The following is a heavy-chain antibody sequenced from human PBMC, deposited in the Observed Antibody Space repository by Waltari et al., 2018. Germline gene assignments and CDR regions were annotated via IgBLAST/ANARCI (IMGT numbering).Heavy chain of an antibody. D-gene: IGHD7-27*01. V-gene: IGHV3-7*01. CDR3: VRDHWGPDY. CDR2: IHKDGSEK. CDR1: GFTFTDYW. J-gene: IGHJ4*02. Sequence: EVHLVESGVGWVQHGASIRICCAARGFTFTDYWMSWVRQAPGKGPEWVANIHKDGSEKNYVDYVKGLFTISRDNAKDSVYLQMNSLRADDTAMYYCVRDHWGPDYWGQGTLVTVSS.